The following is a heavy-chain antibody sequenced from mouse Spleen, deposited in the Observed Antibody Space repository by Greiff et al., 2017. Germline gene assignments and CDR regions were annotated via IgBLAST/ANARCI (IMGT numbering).Heavy chain of an antibody. CDR1: GYTFTSYW. V-gene: IGHV1-64*01. D-gene: IGHD1-1*01. Sequence: QVQLQQSGAELVKPGASVKLSCKASGYTFTSYWMHWVKQRPGQGLEWIGMIHPNSGSTNYNEKFKSKATLTVDKSSSTAYMQLSSLTSEDSAVYYCARGAGSSSYWYFDVWGAGTTVTVSS. CDR3: ARGAGSSSYWYFDV. CDR2: IHPNSGST. J-gene: IGHJ1*01.